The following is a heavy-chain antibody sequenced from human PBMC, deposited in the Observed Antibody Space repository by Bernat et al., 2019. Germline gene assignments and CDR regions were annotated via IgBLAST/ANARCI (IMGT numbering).Heavy chain of an antibody. D-gene: IGHD2-21*01. CDR3: ARELRRCDHDY. V-gene: IGHV3-30*02. Sequence: VQLVASGGGVVQSGGSLRLSCAASGFSFSNYRLHWVRQAPGKGLEMVALMRNDGSKKYYADSVKGRFTISRDISENTLYLQMNSLRVDDTAVYYCARELRRCDHDYRGQGTQVTVSS. CDR2: MRNDGSKK. CDR1: GFSFSNYR. J-gene: IGHJ4*02.